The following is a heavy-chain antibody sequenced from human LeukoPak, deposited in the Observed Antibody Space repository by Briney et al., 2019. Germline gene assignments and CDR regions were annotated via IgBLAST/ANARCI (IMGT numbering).Heavy chain of an antibody. CDR2: IIPILGIA. J-gene: IGHJ4*02. V-gene: IGHV1-69*04. Sequence: SVKVSCKASGGSFSSYAINWVRHAPGQGLEWMGRIIPILGIADYIEKFQGRVTITADKSTSTAYMELNSLRSEDSAVYFCARDNSLYYDVLTGYSPFDYWGQGTLVTVSS. CDR1: GGSFSSYA. CDR3: ARDNSLYYDVLTGYSPFDY. D-gene: IGHD3-9*01.